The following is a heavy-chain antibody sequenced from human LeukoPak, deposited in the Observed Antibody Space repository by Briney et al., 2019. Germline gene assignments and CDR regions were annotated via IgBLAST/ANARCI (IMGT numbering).Heavy chain of an antibody. Sequence: SETLSLTCTVSGGSISGYYWSWIRQPAGKGLEWIGRIYTSGSTNYNPSLKSRVTMSVDTSKKQFSLKLSSVTAADTAVYWCARDEGSTSYNWFDPWGRGTLVTVSS. V-gene: IGHV4-4*07. J-gene: IGHJ5*02. CDR1: GGSISGYY. CDR3: ARDEGSTSYNWFDP. CDR2: IYTSGST. D-gene: IGHD2-2*01.